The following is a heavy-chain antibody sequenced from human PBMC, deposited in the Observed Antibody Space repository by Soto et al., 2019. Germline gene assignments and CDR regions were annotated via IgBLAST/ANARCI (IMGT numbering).Heavy chain of an antibody. CDR1: GNTFATFG. D-gene: IGHD3-10*01. V-gene: IGHV1-18*01. CDR3: AMRSGTYPYYFDY. CDR2: ISRNNGNT. J-gene: IGHJ4*02. Sequence: ASVKVSCKASGNTFATFGLSWVRQAPGQGLEWMGWISRNNGNTNYVQKVQGRVTMTTDTSTSTAYMELRSLRSDDTAVYYCAMRSGTYPYYFDYWGQGTLVTVSS.